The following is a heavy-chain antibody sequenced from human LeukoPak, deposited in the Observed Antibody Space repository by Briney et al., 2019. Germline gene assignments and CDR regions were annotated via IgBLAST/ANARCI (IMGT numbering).Heavy chain of an antibody. CDR2: TYYSGST. CDR3: ASRSIYDSSGYYGN. J-gene: IGHJ4*02. Sequence: PSETLSLTCTVSGGSISSYYWSWIRQPPGKGLEWIGYTYYSGSTNYNPSLKSRVTISVDTSKNQFSLKLSSVTAADTAVYYCASRSIYDSSGYYGNWGQGTLVTVSS. D-gene: IGHD3-22*01. CDR1: GGSISSYY. V-gene: IGHV4-59*01.